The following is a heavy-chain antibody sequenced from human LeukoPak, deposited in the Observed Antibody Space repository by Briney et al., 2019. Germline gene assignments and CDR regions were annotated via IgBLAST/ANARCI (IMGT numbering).Heavy chain of an antibody. CDR1: GFTFSSYA. J-gene: IGHJ4*02. Sequence: GGSLRLSCAASGFTFSSYAMSWVRQAPGKGLEWVSAISGSGGSTYYADSVKGRFTISRDNSKNTLYLQMNSLRAEDTAVYYCAKVPYYYDNSGYFAGAVLDYWGQGTLVTVSS. V-gene: IGHV3-23*01. CDR2: ISGSGGST. D-gene: IGHD3-22*01. CDR3: AKVPYYYDNSGYFAGAVLDY.